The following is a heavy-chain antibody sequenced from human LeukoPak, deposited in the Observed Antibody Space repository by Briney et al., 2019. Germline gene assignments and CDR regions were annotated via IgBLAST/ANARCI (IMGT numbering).Heavy chain of an antibody. CDR2: VLYSGST. Sequence: SETLSLTCTVSGGSISGYYWSWIRQPPAKGLEWIGHVLYSGSTTYDPSLKGRVTISVDTSKNQFSLKLSSVTAADTAVYYCARWWSCGGGCYLLDSWGQGTLVTVSS. V-gene: IGHV4-59*01. CDR1: GGSISGYY. J-gene: IGHJ4*02. CDR3: ARWWSCGGGCYLLDS. D-gene: IGHD2-15*01.